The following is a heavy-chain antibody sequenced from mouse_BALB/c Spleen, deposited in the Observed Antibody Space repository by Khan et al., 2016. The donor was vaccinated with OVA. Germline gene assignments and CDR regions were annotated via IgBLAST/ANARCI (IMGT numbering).Heavy chain of an antibody. CDR3: ARGYDFFAS. J-gene: IGHJ3*01. V-gene: IGHV1-26*01. Sequence: EVQLQESGPDLVKPGASVKLSCKASGYSFTLYYMSWVKQSHGKSLEWIGRVIPTTDNINYNQEFKGKAILTVDKSSNTAYMELRSLTSEDSAVYCCARGYDFFASWGQGTLVTVSA. CDR1: GYSFTLYY. D-gene: IGHD2-14*01. CDR2: VIPTTDNI.